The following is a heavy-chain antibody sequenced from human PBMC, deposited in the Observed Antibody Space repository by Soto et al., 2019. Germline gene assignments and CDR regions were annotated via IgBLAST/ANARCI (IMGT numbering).Heavy chain of an antibody. CDR1: GFTFSSSW. CDR2: INSDASTT. CDR3: ARGPTGWYGYDY. V-gene: IGHV3-74*01. J-gene: IGHJ4*02. Sequence: EVQLVESGGGLVQPGGSLRLSCAASGFTFSSSWMHWVRQAPGKGLVWVSRINSDASTTNYADSVKGRFTISRENAKNTLYLQMDSLTAEDTAVYYCARGPTGWYGYDYWGQGTLVTVSS. D-gene: IGHD6-19*01.